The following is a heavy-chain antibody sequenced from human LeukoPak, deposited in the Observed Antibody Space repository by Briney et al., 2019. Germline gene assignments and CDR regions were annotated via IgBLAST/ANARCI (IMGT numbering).Heavy chain of an antibody. Sequence: GGSLRLSCVASGFAVGRNYMGWVSQALGKGLECVSLIYSGGAIRYADSVKGRFTISRDSSKNTLFLQMNDLTVEDTARYYCARRPGNWGQGILVTVSS. CDR1: GFAVGRNY. D-gene: IGHD1-14*01. CDR3: ARRPGN. CDR2: IYSGGAI. J-gene: IGHJ4*02. V-gene: IGHV3-53*01.